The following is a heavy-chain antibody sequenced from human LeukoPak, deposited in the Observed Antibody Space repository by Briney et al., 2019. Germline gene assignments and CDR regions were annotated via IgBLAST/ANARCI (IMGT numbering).Heavy chain of an antibody. V-gene: IGHV3-23*01. Sequence: GGSLRLSCAASGFTFSSYAMSWVRQAPGKGLEWVSAISGSGGSTYYADSVKGRFTISRDNSKNTLYLQMNSLRAEDTAVYYCAKDLGFMVRGVHYGMDVWGKGTTVTVSS. CDR2: ISGSGGST. D-gene: IGHD3-10*01. CDR3: AKDLGFMVRGVHYGMDV. CDR1: GFTFSSYA. J-gene: IGHJ6*04.